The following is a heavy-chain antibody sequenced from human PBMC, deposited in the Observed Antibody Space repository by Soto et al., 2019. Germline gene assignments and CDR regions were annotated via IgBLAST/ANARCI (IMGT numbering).Heavy chain of an antibody. Sequence: QVQLVESGGGVVQPGRSLRLSCAASGFTFSSYGMHWVRQAPGKGLEWVAVISYDGSNKYYADSVKGRFTISRDNSKNTLYLKMNSLRAEDTAVYYCAKDRDDILTGYYYFDYWGQGTLVTVSS. CDR1: GFTFSSYG. J-gene: IGHJ4*02. CDR3: AKDRDDILTGYYYFDY. V-gene: IGHV3-30*18. CDR2: ISYDGSNK. D-gene: IGHD3-9*01.